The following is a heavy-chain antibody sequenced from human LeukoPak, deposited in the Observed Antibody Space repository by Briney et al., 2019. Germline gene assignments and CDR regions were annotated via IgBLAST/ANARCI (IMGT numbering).Heavy chain of an antibody. CDR2: ISSSGSTI. CDR1: GFTFSDYY. J-gene: IGHJ4*02. Sequence: GGSLRLSCAASGFTFSDYYMSWIRQAPGKGLEWVSYISSSGSTIYYADSVKGRFTISRDNAKNSLYLQMNSLRAEDTAVYYCARDVVYYGSQDLLLYWGQGTLVTVSS. V-gene: IGHV3-11*01. D-gene: IGHD3-10*01. CDR3: ARDVVYYGSQDLLLY.